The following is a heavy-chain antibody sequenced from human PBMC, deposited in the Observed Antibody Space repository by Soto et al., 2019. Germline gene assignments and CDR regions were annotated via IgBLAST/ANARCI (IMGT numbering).Heavy chain of an antibody. CDR3: ARDTSGWSLNGLDV. CDR1: GSAITRYY. V-gene: IGHV1-46*01. J-gene: IGHJ6*02. CDR2: INPGGGSA. Sequence: QVDLVQSGAEVKKPGASVTISCKASGSAITRYYIHWVRQAPGRGLEWMGIINPGGGSASYAQQFQDRVTIDKDTSTGTVYMDLRSLRTEATAVYYCARDTSGWSLNGLDVWGQGTTVNVSS. D-gene: IGHD6-19*01.